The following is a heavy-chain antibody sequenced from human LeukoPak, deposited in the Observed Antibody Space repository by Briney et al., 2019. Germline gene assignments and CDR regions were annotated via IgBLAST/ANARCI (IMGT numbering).Heavy chain of an antibody. V-gene: IGHV1-2*02. Sequence: ASVKVSCKASGYAFSGNYIHWVRQAPGQGLEWMGWINPKSGDTNFAQNFQGRVILTRDTSPNTAYMELASLTSDDTAVYYCARGSGTSWFDLWGLGTLVTVSS. CDR1: GYAFSGNY. CDR3: ARGSGTSWFDL. J-gene: IGHJ5*02. CDR2: INPKSGDT. D-gene: IGHD2-2*01.